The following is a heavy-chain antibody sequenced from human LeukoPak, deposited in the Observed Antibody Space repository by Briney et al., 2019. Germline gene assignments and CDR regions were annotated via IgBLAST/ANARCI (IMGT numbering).Heavy chain of an antibody. CDR3: AELGITMIGGV. V-gene: IGHV3-48*03. CDR2: ISSSGSTI. Sequence: SGGSLTLSCAASGFTFSSYEMNWVRQAPGKGLEWVSYISSSGSTIYYADPVKGRFTISRDNAKNSLYLQMNSLRAEDTAVYYCAELGITMIGGVWGKGTTVIISS. D-gene: IGHD3-10*02. CDR1: GFTFSSYE. J-gene: IGHJ6*04.